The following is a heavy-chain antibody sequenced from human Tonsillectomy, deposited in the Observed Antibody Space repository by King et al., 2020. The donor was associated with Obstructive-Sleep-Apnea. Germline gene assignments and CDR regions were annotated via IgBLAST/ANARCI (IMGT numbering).Heavy chain of an antibody. Sequence: VQLVESGGGVLRPGGSLRLSCAASGFTFDDYVMTWVRQAPGKGLEWVSGIIWNGVKTDYADSVKGRFTISRDNAKNSLYLLMNSLRAEDTALYHCARVAHMGSIHAFDIWGQGTMVTVSS. V-gene: IGHV3-20*01. D-gene: IGHD5/OR15-5a*01. CDR2: IIWNGVKT. CDR1: GFTFDDYV. CDR3: ARVAHMGSIHAFDI. J-gene: IGHJ3*02.